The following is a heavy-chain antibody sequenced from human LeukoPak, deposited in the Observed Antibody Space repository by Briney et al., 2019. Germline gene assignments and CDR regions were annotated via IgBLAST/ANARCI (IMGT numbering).Heavy chain of an antibody. CDR1: GFTLRSSG. V-gene: IGHV3-30*03. CDR3: SRSPEWHWPSHFDF. CDR2: LSFDGSST. D-gene: IGHD3-3*01. Sequence: SGGSLRLSCAASGFTLRSSGMHWVRQLPGQALEWVATLSFDGSSTFYADSVKGRFTISRDTSNNTLWLEMNSLRPEDTARYHCSRSPEWHWPSHFDFWGLGTLVSVSS. J-gene: IGHJ4*02.